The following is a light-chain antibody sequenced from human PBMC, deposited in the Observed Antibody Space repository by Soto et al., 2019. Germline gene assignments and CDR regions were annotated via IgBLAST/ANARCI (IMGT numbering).Light chain of an antibody. CDR2: GNS. Sequence: QTVVTQPPSVSGAPGQRVTISYTGSSSKIGAGYDVHWYQQLPGTAPKLLIYGNSNRPSGVPDRFSGSKSGTSASLAITGLQTEDEADYYCQSYDSSLSGSVFGGGTKVTVL. V-gene: IGLV1-40*01. CDR1: SSKIGAGYD. CDR3: QSYDSSLSGSV. J-gene: IGLJ2*01.